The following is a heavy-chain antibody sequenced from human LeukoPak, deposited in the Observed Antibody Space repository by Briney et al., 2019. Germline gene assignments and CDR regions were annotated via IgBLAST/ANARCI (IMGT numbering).Heavy chain of an antibody. CDR2: IHRDGRT. V-gene: IGHV4-4*02. CDR1: GVSISSSEW. CDR3: GKTDIYFNPIDY. J-gene: IGHJ4*02. D-gene: IGHD3-9*01. Sequence: PSETLPLTCAVPGVSISSSEWWISVRQPPRQGHEWIGEIHRDGRTRYNPSLKSRVTMSMDYSKNQFSLSVTSVTAADTAIYYCGKTDIYFNPIDYWGPGSLVTVSS.